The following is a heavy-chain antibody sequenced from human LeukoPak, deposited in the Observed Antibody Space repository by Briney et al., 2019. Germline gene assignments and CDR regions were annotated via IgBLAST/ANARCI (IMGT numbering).Heavy chain of an antibody. CDR3: ATSSSSGYYYYGMDV. CDR1: GYTLTELS. CDR2: FDPEDGET. J-gene: IGHJ6*02. D-gene: IGHD6-13*01. Sequence: ASVKVSCKVSGYTLTELSMHWVRQAPGKGLEWMGGFDPEDGETIYAQKFQDRVTMTEDTSTDTAYMELSSLRSEGTAVFYCATSSSSGYYYYGMDVWGQGTTVTVSS. V-gene: IGHV1-24*01.